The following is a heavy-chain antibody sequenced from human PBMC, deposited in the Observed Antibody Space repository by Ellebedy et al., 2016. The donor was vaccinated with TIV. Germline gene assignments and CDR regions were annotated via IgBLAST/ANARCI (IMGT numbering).Heavy chain of an antibody. CDR3: ARSGDAGGSDF. D-gene: IGHD3-16*01. CDR1: GYAFTHYG. Sequence: AASVKVSCKASGYAFTHYGLHWVRQAPGQGLEWMAWINGGDGYPKYSWKFQGRVSFTRDTSATTAYMELSSLTSEDTAVYYCARSGDAGGSDFWGQGTLVTVSS. CDR2: INGGDGYP. V-gene: IGHV1-3*01. J-gene: IGHJ4*02.